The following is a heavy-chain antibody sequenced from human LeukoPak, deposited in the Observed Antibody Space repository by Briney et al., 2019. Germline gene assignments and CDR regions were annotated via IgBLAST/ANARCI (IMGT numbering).Heavy chain of an antibody. CDR1: GGSISSYY. CDR2: LYTSGST. D-gene: IGHD5-18*01. V-gene: IGHV4-4*09. CDR3: ARHRGYSYGHWYFDL. J-gene: IGHJ2*01. Sequence: SGTLSLTCTVSGGSISSYYWSWIRQPPGKGLEWIGYLYTSGSTNYNPSLKSRVTISVDTSNNQFSLKLSSVTAAHTAVYYCARHRGYSYGHWYFDLWGRGTLVTASS.